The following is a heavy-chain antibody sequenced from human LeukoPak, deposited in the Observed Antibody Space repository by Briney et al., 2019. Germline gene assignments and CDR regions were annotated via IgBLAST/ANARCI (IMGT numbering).Heavy chain of an antibody. D-gene: IGHD3-3*01. J-gene: IGHJ4*02. CDR1: GDSISNSYW. V-gene: IGHV4-4*02. Sequence: SETLSLTCAVSGDSISNSYWWSWVRQPPGKGLEWIGEIYHSGSTNYNPSLESRVTISVDKSENHFSLNLNSVTAADTAVYYCARVGVGSYNFDYWGQGTLVTVSS. CDR3: ARVGVGSYNFDY. CDR2: IYHSGST.